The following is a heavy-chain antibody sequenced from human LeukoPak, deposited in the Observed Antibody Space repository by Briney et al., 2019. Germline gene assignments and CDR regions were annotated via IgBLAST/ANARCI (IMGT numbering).Heavy chain of an antibody. D-gene: IGHD4-17*01. V-gene: IGHV3-30*03. CDR1: GFTFSSYG. CDR3: ASQRWLSVYNWFDP. J-gene: IGHJ5*02. Sequence: GRSLRLSCAASGFTFSSYGIHWVRQAPGKGLEWVAVISYDGSTKYYADSVKGRFTISRDNSKNTLYLQMNSLRAEDTAVYYCASQRWLSVYNWFDPWGQGTLVTVSS. CDR2: ISYDGSTK.